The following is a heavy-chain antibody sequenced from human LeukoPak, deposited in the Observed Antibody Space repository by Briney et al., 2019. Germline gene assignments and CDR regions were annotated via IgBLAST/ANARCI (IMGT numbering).Heavy chain of an antibody. J-gene: IGHJ6*03. V-gene: IGHV4-59*07. CDR1: GGSISSYY. CDR3: GRAEELYVGSPPLYYYYLDV. CDR2: IYYIRST. D-gene: IGHD1-26*01. Sequence: SDTLSLTCIVSGGSISSYYWNWLRHTPGKGLEGMGYIYYIRSTNYIPSFTSRVTLSLDTSKKQIFLNMNSVTAADTAVYYCGRAEELYVGSPPLYYYYLDVWGKGTTVTVSS.